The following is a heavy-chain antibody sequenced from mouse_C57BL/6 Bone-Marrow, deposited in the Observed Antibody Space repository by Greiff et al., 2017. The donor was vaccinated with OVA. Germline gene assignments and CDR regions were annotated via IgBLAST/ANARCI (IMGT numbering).Heavy chain of an antibody. V-gene: IGHV1-64*01. D-gene: IGHD1-1*01. J-gene: IGHJ2*01. CDR3: ARRDYGSSYDYFDY. CDR1: GYTFTSYW. CDR2: IHPNSGST. Sequence: VQLQQPGAELVKPGASVKLSCKASGYTFTSYWMHWVKQRPGQGLEWIGMIHPNSGSTNYNEKFKSKATLTVDKSSSTAYMQLSSLTSEESAVYYCARRDYGSSYDYFDYWGQGTTVTVSS.